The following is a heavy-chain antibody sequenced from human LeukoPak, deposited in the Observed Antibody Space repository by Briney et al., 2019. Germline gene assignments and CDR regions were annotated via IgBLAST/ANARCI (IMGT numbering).Heavy chain of an antibody. V-gene: IGHV3-30-3*01. CDR1: GFTFSSYA. Sequence: PGGSLRLSCAASGFTFSSYAMHWVRQAPGKGLEWVAVISYDGSNKYYADSVKGRFTISRDNSKNTLYLQMNSLRAEDTAVYYCARDKGNRIAAAGTEGGFDYWGQGTLVTVSS. D-gene: IGHD6-13*01. CDR2: ISYDGSNK. J-gene: IGHJ4*02. CDR3: ARDKGNRIAAAGTEGGFDY.